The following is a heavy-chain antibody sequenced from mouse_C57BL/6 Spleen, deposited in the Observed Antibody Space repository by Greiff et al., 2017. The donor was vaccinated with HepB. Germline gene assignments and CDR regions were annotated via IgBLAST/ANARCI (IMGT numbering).Heavy chain of an antibody. J-gene: IGHJ4*01. Sequence: QVQLQESGPGLVAPSQSLSITCTVSGFSLTSYGVHWVRQPPGKGLEWLVVIWSDGSTTYNSALKSRLSISKDNSKSQVFLKMNSLQTDDTAMYYCARQRGSDYDVDYAMDYWGQGTSVTVSS. V-gene: IGHV2-6-1*01. D-gene: IGHD2-4*01. CDR3: ARQRGSDYDVDYAMDY. CDR1: GFSLTSYG. CDR2: IWSDGST.